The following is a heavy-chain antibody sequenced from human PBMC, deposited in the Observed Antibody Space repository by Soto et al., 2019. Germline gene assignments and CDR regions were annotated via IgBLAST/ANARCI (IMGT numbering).Heavy chain of an antibody. CDR1: GFTFSSYA. V-gene: IGHV3-30-3*01. Sequence: GGSLRLSCAASGFTFSSYAMHWVRQAPGKGLEWVAVISYDGSNKYYADSVKGRFTISRDNSKNTLYLQMNSLRAEDTAVYYCARGAESGSSLLDYYYGMDVWGQGTTVTVSS. CDR3: ARGAESGSSLLDYYYGMDV. J-gene: IGHJ6*02. CDR2: ISYDGSNK. D-gene: IGHD6-6*01.